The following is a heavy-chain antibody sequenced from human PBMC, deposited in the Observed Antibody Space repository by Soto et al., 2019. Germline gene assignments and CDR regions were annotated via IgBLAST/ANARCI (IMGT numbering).Heavy chain of an antibody. D-gene: IGHD2-15*01. J-gene: IGHJ6*03. CDR1: GFSLRVYA. V-gene: IGHV3-23*01. CDR2: ISGSGGDT. CDR3: AKGGGSRDYNYMDV. Sequence: PGGSLRLSCAASGFSLRVYAMSWVRQAPEKGLEWVSTISGSGGDTYHADSVKGRFTISRDNSKNTLYLQMTTLAVEDTAVYYCAKGGGSRDYNYMDVWGKGTTVTVSS.